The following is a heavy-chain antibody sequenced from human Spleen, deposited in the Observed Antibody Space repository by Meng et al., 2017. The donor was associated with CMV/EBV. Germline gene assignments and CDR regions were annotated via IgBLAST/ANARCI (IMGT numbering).Heavy chain of an antibody. D-gene: IGHD3-3*01. J-gene: IGHJ5*01. V-gene: IGHV1-2*02. Sequence: SGYTFTGYYMHWGRQAPGQGLEWMGWINANSGDTNYAVKFQGRVTMTRDTSITTAYMELSSLRSDDTAFYYCARVTDFWSTPWGFDPWGQGTLVTVSS. CDR2: INANSGDT. CDR3: ARVTDFWSTPWGFDP. CDR1: GYTFTGYY.